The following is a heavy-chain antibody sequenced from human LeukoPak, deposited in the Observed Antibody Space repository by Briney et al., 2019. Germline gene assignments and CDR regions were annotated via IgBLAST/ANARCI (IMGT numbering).Heavy chain of an antibody. Sequence: AGGSLRLSCAASGFTFSSYGMHWVRQAPGKGLEWVAFIRYDGSNKYYADSVKGRFTISRDNSKNTLYLQMNSLRAEDTAVYYCAKDRNEYSSSGDPDYYYYYYMDVWGKGTTVTVSS. V-gene: IGHV3-30*02. CDR1: GFTFSSYG. CDR3: AKDRNEYSSSGDPDYYYYYYMDV. D-gene: IGHD6-6*01. J-gene: IGHJ6*03. CDR2: IRYDGSNK.